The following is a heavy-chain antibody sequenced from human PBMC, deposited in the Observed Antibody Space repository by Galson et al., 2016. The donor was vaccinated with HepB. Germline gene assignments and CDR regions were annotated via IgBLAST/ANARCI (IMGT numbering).Heavy chain of an antibody. V-gene: IGHV3-53*01. CDR1: GFTFSRYW. D-gene: IGHD5-24*01. Sequence: SLRLSCAASGFTFSRYWMTWVRQAPGKGLEWVSVIYSGGSTYYADSVKGRFTISRDNSKNTLYLQMNSLRAEDTAVYYCARDPMATRYYYYGMDVWGQGTTVTVSS. CDR2: IYSGGST. J-gene: IGHJ6*02. CDR3: ARDPMATRYYYYGMDV.